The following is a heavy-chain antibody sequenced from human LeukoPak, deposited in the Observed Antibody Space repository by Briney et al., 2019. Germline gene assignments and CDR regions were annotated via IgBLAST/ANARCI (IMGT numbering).Heavy chain of an antibody. V-gene: IGHV3-11*04. CDR3: AELDITMIGGV. D-gene: IGHD3-10*02. J-gene: IGHJ6*04. Sequence: GGSLRLSCAASGFSFSDYYLRWIRQAPGKGLECVSYISSSGSTKYYADSVKGRFTISRDNAKNSLYLQMNSLRAEDTAVYYCAELDITMIGGVWGKGTTVTISS. CDR2: ISSSGSTK. CDR1: GFSFSDYY.